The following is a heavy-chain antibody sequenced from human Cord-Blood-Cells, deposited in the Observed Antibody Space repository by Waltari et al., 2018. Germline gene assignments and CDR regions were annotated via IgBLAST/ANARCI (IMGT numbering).Heavy chain of an antibody. Sequence: QVQLVQSGAEVKKPGSSVKVSCKASGGTFSSYAISWVRQAPGQGLEWMGVIIPIFGTANYAQKVQGRGTITADESTSTAYMGLSSLRSEDTAVYYCASLGGEVATFDYWGQGTLVTVSS. CDR3: ASLGGEVATFDY. J-gene: IGHJ4*02. D-gene: IGHD5-12*01. V-gene: IGHV1-69*12. CDR1: GGTFSSYA. CDR2: IIPIFGTA.